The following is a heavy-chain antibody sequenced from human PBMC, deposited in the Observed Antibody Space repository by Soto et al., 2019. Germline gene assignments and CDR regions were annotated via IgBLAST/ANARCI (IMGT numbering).Heavy chain of an antibody. CDR1: GYTFSNYG. CDR3: ARDSPPVDY. J-gene: IGHJ4*02. Sequence: QVQLVQSGAEVKKPGASVKVSCKASGYTFSNYGISWVRQAPGQGLEWMGWISAYNGNTKNAQKLQGRVTITTDTTTSTAYMGLRSLRSDDTAVYYWARDSPPVDYWGQGTLATVSS. CDR2: ISAYNGNT. V-gene: IGHV1-18*01.